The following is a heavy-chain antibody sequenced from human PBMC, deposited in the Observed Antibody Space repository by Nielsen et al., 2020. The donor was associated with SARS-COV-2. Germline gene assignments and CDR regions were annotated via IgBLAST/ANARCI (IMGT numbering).Heavy chain of an antibody. CDR1: GYTFTSYV. Sequence: ASVKVSCKASGYTFTSYVMHWVRQAPGQRLEWMGWINAGNGNTKYSQKFQDRVTITRDTSASTAYMELSSLRSEDTAVYYCARKRGATGAVDYWGQGTLVTVSS. CDR3: ARKRGATGAVDY. J-gene: IGHJ4*02. CDR2: INAGNGNT. D-gene: IGHD7-27*01. V-gene: IGHV1-3*01.